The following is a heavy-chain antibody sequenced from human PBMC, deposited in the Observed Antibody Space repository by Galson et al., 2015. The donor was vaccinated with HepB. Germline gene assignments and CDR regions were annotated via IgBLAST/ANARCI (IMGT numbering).Heavy chain of an antibody. V-gene: IGHV1-18*01. CDR3: ASSRILTGYYYYYGMDV. CDR2: ISAYNGNT. J-gene: IGHJ6*02. D-gene: IGHD3-9*01. CDR1: GYTFTSYG. Sequence: SVKVSCKASGYTFTSYGISWVRQAPGQGLEWMGWISAYNGNTNYAQKLQGRVTMTTDTSTSTAYMELRSLRSDDTAVYYCASSRILTGYYYYYGMDVWGQGTTVTVSS.